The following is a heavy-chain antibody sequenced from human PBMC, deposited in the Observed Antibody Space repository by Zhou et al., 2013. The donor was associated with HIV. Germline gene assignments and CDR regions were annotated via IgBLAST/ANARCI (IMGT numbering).Heavy chain of an antibody. CDR2: IIPMFGSA. Sequence: QVQLVQSGAEVKRPGSSVKVSCKASGGTLNNYVINWVRQAPGQGLEWMGGIIPMFGSANYAQKFQGRVTITTDESTSTAYMEMSGLTSEDTAVYFCARGARITRFGVIIVPADYFDFWGQGTLVTVSS. CDR1: GGTLNNYV. J-gene: IGHJ4*02. V-gene: IGHV1-69*05. CDR3: ARGARITRFGVIIVPADYFDF. D-gene: IGHD3-3*01.